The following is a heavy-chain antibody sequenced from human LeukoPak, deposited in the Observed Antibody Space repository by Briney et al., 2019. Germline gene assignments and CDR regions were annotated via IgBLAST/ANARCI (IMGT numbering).Heavy chain of an antibody. CDR1: GGSISSYY. CDR3: ARAQLALTDIDY. CDR2: IYYSGST. J-gene: IGHJ4*02. Sequence: PSETLSLTCTVPGGSISSYYWSWIRQPPGKGLEWIGYIYYSGSTNYNPSLKSRVTISVDTSKNQFSLKLSSVTAADTAVYYCARAQLALTDIDYWGQGTLVTVSS. V-gene: IGHV4-59*01. D-gene: IGHD2-2*01.